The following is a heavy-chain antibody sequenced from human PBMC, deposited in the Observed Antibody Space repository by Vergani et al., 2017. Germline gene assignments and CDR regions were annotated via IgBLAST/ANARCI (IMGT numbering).Heavy chain of an antibody. Sequence: EVQLVQSGAEVKKPGESLKISCKGSGYSFTSYWIGWVRQMPGKGLEWMGIIYPGDSDTRYSPSFQGQVTISADKSISTAYLQWSSLKASDTAMYYCARTYYYDSSGSNDAFDISSQGTMVTVSS. D-gene: IGHD3-22*01. J-gene: IGHJ3*02. V-gene: IGHV5-51*01. CDR3: ARTYYYDSSGSNDAFDI. CDR1: GYSFTSYW. CDR2: IYPGDSDT.